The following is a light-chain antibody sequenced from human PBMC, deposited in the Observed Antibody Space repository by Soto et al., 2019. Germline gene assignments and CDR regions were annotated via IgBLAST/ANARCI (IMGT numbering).Light chain of an antibody. CDR1: QSVISNY. CDR2: GAS. V-gene: IGKV3-20*01. CDR3: QQFGDSLT. Sequence: ETVLTQSPGTLSLSPGERATLSCRASQSVISNYLAWYQQKPGQAPRLLIYGASSRVTGIPDRFIGSGSGTDFTLTVSRLEPEDFAVYYCQQFGDSLTFGGGTKV. J-gene: IGKJ4*01.